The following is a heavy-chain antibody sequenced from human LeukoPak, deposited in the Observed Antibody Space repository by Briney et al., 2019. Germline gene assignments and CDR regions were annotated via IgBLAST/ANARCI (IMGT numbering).Heavy chain of an antibody. V-gene: IGHV4-4*07. CDR3: TREVATITANLYYYYYMDV. Sequence: SHTLSLTCSVSGGSISSYYWSWIRQPPGKAREGIGRIYTSGSPNYSPYLTSQGPMSVDTSKHQISLKLRSATVADTAVYYCTREVATITANLYYYYYMDVWVKGTAVTISS. CDR1: GGSISSYY. D-gene: IGHD5-12*01. J-gene: IGHJ6*03. CDR2: IYTSGSP.